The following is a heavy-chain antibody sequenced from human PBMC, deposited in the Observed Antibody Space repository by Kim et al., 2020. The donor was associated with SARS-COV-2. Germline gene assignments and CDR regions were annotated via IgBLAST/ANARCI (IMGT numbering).Heavy chain of an antibody. CDR2: INHSGST. D-gene: IGHD2-15*01. J-gene: IGHJ4*02. CDR1: GGSFSGYY. CDR3: ATLLF. V-gene: IGHV4-34*01. Sequence: SQTLSLTCAVYGGSFSGYYWSWIRQPPGKGLEWIGEINHSGSTNYNPSLKSRVTISVDTSKNQFSLKLSSVTAADTAVYYCATLLFWGQVTLVTVSS.